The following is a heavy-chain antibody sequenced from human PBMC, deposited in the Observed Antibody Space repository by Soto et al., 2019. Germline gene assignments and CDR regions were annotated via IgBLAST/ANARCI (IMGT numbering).Heavy chain of an antibody. CDR3: AREGFGNTNWFDP. D-gene: IGHD3-10*01. J-gene: IGHJ5*02. CDR1: GGSVSSGSYY. V-gene: IGHV4-61*01. Sequence: SETLSLTCTVSGGSVSSGSYYWSWIRQSPGKGLEWIGYIYYSGSTNYNPSLKSRVTISVDTSKNQFSLKLSSVTAADTAVYYCAREGFGNTNWFDPWGQGTLVTVSS. CDR2: IYYSGST.